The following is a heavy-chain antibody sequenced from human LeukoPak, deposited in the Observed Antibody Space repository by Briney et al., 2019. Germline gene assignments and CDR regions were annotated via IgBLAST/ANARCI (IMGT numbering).Heavy chain of an antibody. CDR2: IGSSSRDM. CDR1: GFTFSSST. D-gene: IGHD6-13*01. CDR3: VRRDSRDY. J-gene: IGHJ4*02. Sequence: PGGSLRLSCAASGFTFSSSTMNWVRQAPGKGLEWVSSIGSSSRDMYYADSVRGRFTISRDNAKNSLFLQMNSLRAEDTSVYYCVRRDSRDYWGQGTLVTVSS. V-gene: IGHV3-21*01.